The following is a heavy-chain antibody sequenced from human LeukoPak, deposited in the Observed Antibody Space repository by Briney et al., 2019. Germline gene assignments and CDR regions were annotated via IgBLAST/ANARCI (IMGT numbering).Heavy chain of an antibody. V-gene: IGHV3-23*01. J-gene: IGHJ4*02. CDR2: ISGSGGST. CDR1: GFTFSSYA. CDR3: AKDLYDSSGYYYGGALDY. D-gene: IGHD3-22*01. Sequence: GGSLRLSCAASGFTFSSYAMSWVRQAPGKGLEWVSAISGSGGSTYYADSAKGRFTISRDNSKNTLYLQMNSLRAEDTAVYYCAKDLYDSSGYYYGGALDYWGQGTLVTVSS.